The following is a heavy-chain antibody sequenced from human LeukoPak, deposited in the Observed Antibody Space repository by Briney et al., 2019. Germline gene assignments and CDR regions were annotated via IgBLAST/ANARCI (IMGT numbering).Heavy chain of an antibody. CDR3: ARDLEMSTLAAFDI. J-gene: IGHJ3*02. Sequence: SQTLSLTCTVSGGSLSSGGYYWSWIRQPAGQGLEWIGRIYTSGSTNYNPSLKSRVTISVDTSKNQFSLILSSVTAADTAVYYCARDLEMSTLAAFDICGEGTLVSVSS. D-gene: IGHD5-24*01. V-gene: IGHV4-61*02. CDR1: GGSLSSGGYY. CDR2: IYTSGST.